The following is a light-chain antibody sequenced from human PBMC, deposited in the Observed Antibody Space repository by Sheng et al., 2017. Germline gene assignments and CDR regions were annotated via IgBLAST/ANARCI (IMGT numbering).Light chain of an antibody. J-gene: IGKJ1*01. CDR2: RAF. Sequence: DIQMTQSPSTLSASVGDRVTITCRASENINNWLAWFQLKPGKAPKLLIYRAFTLENGVPSRFSGSGSGAEFTLTISSLQPDDFATYYCQQYNIYWTFGQGTRVEV. V-gene: IGKV1-5*03. CDR3: QQYNIYWT. CDR1: ENINNW.